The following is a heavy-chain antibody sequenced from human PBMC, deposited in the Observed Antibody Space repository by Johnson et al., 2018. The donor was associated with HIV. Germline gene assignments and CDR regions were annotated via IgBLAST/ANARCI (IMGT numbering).Heavy chain of an antibody. CDR2: IWYDGSNK. D-gene: IGHD3-22*01. V-gene: IGHV3-30*19. CDR3: ARVGYYVDAFDI. J-gene: IGHJ3*02. CDR1: GFTFSSYG. Sequence: QVQLVESGGGVVQPGRSLRVSCAASGFTFSSYGMHWVRQAPGKGLEWVAVIWYDGSNKYYADSVKGRFTISRDNSKNTLYLQMNSLRVEDTAVYYCARVGYYVDAFDIWGQGTVVTVSS.